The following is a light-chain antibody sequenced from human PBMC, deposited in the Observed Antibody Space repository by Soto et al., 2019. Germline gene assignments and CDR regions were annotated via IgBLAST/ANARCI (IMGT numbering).Light chain of an antibody. V-gene: IGLV1-44*01. CDR1: SSNIGSNT. CDR3: AAWDDSLNVPYV. Sequence: QSALTQPPSASGTPGQRVTISCSGSSSNIGSNTVNWYQQLPGTAPKLLIYSNNQRPSGVPDRFSGSKSGTSASLAISGLQSEDEADYYCAAWDDSLNVPYVFGTGTKVTVL. CDR2: SNN. J-gene: IGLJ1*01.